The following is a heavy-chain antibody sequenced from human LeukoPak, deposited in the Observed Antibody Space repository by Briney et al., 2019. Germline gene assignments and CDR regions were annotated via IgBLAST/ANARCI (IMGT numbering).Heavy chain of an antibody. J-gene: IGHJ4*02. CDR2: IAWDDDK. Sequence: SGPALVKPTQTLTLTCTFSGFSLSTSGMCVGWIRQPPGKALEWLALIAWDDDKYYSTSLKTRLTNSKATTNNQVVPTMTNMDPVDTATYYCARSKQWLDYFDYWGQGTLVTVSS. CDR3: ARSKQWLDYFDY. CDR1: GFSLSTSGMC. D-gene: IGHD6-19*01. V-gene: IGHV2-70*01.